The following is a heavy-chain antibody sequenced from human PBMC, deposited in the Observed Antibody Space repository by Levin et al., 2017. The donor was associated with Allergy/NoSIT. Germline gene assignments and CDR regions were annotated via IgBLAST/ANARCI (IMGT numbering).Heavy chain of an antibody. CDR2: ISRNGGRT. J-gene: IGHJ5*02. CDR1: GFTFSTYA. V-gene: IGHV3-64*02. CDR3: VRADGDYYGSGSYYAS. Sequence: HAGGSLRLSCTASGFTFSTYAMNWVRQAPGKGLEYVSSISRNGGRTYYADSVKGRFTISRDNSKNTLYLQMGSLRDEDMAVYYCVRADGDYYGSGSYYASWGQGTLVTVSS. D-gene: IGHD3-10*01.